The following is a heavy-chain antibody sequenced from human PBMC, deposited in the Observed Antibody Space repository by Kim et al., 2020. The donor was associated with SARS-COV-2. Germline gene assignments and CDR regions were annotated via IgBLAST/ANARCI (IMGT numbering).Heavy chain of an antibody. CDR2: INNKTDGGTI. Sequence: GGSLRLSCAASGFTFSNAWMSWVRQAPGKGLEWVGRINNKTDGGTIDYAAPVKGRFTISRDDSKNTLYLQMNSLKTEDTAVYYCTTIRVVAPPDYWGQGTLVTVSS. J-gene: IGHJ4*02. CDR3: TTIRVVAPPDY. CDR1: GFTFSNAW. V-gene: IGHV3-15*01. D-gene: IGHD2-21*01.